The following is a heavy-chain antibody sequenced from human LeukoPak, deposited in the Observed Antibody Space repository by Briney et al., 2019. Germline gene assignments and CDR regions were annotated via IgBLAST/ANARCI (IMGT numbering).Heavy chain of an antibody. CDR2: IIPIFGTA. CDR3: ARATGGSGRYSLPYYFDY. D-gene: IGHD3-10*01. J-gene: IGHJ4*02. V-gene: IGHV1-69*06. Sequence: SVKVSCKASGGTFSSYAISWVRQAPGQGLEWMGGIIPIFGTANYAQKFQGRVTITADKSTSTAYMELSSLRSEDTAVYYCARATGGSGRYSLPYYFDYWGQGTLVTVSS. CDR1: GGTFSSYA.